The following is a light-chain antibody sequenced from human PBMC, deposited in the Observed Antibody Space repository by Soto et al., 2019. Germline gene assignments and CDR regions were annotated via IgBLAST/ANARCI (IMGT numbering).Light chain of an antibody. J-gene: IGLJ2*01. CDR1: SSNIGADFD. V-gene: IGLV1-40*01. Sequence: QSVLTQPPSASGAPGQRVTISCTGSSSNIGADFDVHWYRQLPGTAPKLLIYGNINRPSGVPDRFSGSTSGTSASLTITGLQAEDEADYYCQSYDTSLNVYVVFGGGTKLTVL. CDR3: QSYDTSLNVYVV. CDR2: GNI.